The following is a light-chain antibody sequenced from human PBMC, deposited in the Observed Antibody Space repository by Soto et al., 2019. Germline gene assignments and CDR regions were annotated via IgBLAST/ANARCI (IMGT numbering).Light chain of an antibody. CDR3: QQRSNWPIT. J-gene: IGKJ5*01. CDR2: DAS. V-gene: IGKV3-11*01. Sequence: EIVLTQSPATLSLSPGERATLSCRASQSVSSYLAWYQQKPRQAPRLLIYDASNRATGIPARFRGSGTGTDFTLTISSLEPEDFAVYYCQQRSNWPITFGQGTRLEIK. CDR1: QSVSSY.